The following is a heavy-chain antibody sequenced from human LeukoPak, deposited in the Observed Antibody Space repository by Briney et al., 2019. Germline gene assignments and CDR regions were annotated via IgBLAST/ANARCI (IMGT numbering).Heavy chain of an antibody. CDR1: GYTFTSYY. V-gene: IGHV1-46*01. CDR2: MNPSGGST. D-gene: IGHD2-21*02. J-gene: IGHJ4*02. Sequence: ASVKVSCKASGYTFTSYYMHWVRQAPGQGLEWMGIMNPSGGSTSHAQKFQGRVTMTRDTSISTAYMELRRLRSDDTAVYYCARGLRDFSAFDSWGQGTLVTVSS. CDR3: ARGLRDFSAFDS.